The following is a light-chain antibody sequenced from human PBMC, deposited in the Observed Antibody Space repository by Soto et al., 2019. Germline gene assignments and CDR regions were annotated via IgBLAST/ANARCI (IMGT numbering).Light chain of an antibody. CDR2: DAS. J-gene: IGKJ4*01. CDR3: QQRSNWPLT. CDR1: QSVSSY. Sequence: EIVLTQSPATLSLSPGERATLSCRASQSVSSYLAWYQQKPGQAPRLLIYDASNRATGIPARFSGSGSGTDFTRTSSSLEPDDFAVYYCQQRSNWPLTFGGGTEVEIK. V-gene: IGKV3-11*01.